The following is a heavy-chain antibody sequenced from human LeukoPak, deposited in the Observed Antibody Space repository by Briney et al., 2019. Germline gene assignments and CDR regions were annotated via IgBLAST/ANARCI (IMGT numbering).Heavy chain of an antibody. Sequence: GGSPRLSCAASGFTFSSYSMNWVRQAPGKGLEWVSSISSSSSYIYYADSVKGRFTISRDNAKNSLYLQMNSLRAEDTAVYYCARDSSPYGDYLLFDYWGQGTLVTVSS. CDR2: ISSSSSYI. CDR3: ARDSSPYGDYLLFDY. D-gene: IGHD4-17*01. V-gene: IGHV3-21*01. J-gene: IGHJ4*02. CDR1: GFTFSSYS.